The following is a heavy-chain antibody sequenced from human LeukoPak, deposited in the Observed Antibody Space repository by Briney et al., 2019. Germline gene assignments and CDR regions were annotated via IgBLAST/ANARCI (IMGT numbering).Heavy chain of an antibody. CDR2: ISSSSSYI. Sequence: GGSLRLSCTASGFTFSSYTMSWVRQAPGKGLEWVSSISSSSSYIYYADSVKGRFTISRDNAKNSLYLQMNSLRAEDTAVYYCARDANPSYYDFWSGYYAFDYWGQGTLVTVSS. J-gene: IGHJ4*02. CDR3: ARDANPSYYDFWSGYYAFDY. CDR1: GFTFSSYT. D-gene: IGHD3-3*01. V-gene: IGHV3-21*01.